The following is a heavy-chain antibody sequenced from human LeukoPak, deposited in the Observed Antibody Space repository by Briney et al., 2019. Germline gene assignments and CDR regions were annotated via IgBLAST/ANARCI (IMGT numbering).Heavy chain of an antibody. Sequence: GRSLRLSCAASGFIFSSYGMHWVRQAPGKGLEWVAVIWYDGSNKYYADSVKGRFTISRDNSKNTLYLQMKSLRAEDTAVYYCARDWEYCSSTSCYTSYYFDYWGQGTLVTVSS. J-gene: IGHJ4*02. D-gene: IGHD2-2*02. CDR2: IWYDGSNK. CDR1: GFIFSSYG. V-gene: IGHV3-33*01. CDR3: ARDWEYCSSTSCYTSYYFDY.